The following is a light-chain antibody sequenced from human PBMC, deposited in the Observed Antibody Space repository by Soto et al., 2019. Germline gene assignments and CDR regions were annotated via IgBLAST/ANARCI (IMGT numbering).Light chain of an antibody. V-gene: IGKV3-15*01. Sequence: EIVMTQSAATLSVSPGERAILSCRASQSDSNSLAWYQQRPGQAPSVLIYHASTRACGIPAGFSGSGSETEFTLTISSLQSEDFAVYYCQQYNEWPLTFGGATKVEIK. CDR3: QQYNEWPLT. CDR1: QSDSNS. CDR2: HAS. J-gene: IGKJ4*01.